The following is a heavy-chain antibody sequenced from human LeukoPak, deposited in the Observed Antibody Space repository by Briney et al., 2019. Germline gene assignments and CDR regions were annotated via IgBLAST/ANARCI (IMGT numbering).Heavy chain of an antibody. J-gene: IGHJ4*02. V-gene: IGHV3-9*01. Sequence: DRSLRLSCAASGFTFDDYAMHWVRQAPGKGLEWVSDISWNSGSIGYADSVKGRFTISRDNAKNSLYLQMNSLRAEDTALYYCASLGGSSWPYWGQGTLVTVSS. CDR1: GFTFDDYA. CDR2: ISWNSGSI. D-gene: IGHD6-13*01. CDR3: ASLGGSSWPY.